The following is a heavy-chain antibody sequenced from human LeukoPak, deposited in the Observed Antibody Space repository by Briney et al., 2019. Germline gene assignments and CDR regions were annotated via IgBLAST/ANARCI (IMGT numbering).Heavy chain of an antibody. J-gene: IGHJ6*02. Sequence: SETLSLTCTVSGGSISSYYWSWIRQPPGKGLEWIGYIYYSGSTNYKPSLKTRVTISVDASKNQFSLKLSSVTAADTAAYYCARQVWDYYGSGSYRRAFYYYGMDVWGQGTTVTVSS. V-gene: IGHV4-59*08. CDR2: IYYSGST. D-gene: IGHD3-10*01. CDR3: ARQVWDYYGSGSYRRAFYYYGMDV. CDR1: GGSISSYY.